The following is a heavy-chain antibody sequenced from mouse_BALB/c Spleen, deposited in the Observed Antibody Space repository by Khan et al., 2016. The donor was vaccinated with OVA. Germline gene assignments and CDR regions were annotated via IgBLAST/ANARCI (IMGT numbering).Heavy chain of an antibody. J-gene: IGHJ2*01. CDR3: ARNREHDYFDY. CDR1: GFSLTSHG. V-gene: IGHV2-9*02. Sequence: QVQLKQSGPGLVAPSQSLSITCTVSGFSLTSHGVHWVRQPPGKGLEWLGVMWTGGNTNYNSALMSRLSISKDSSKNQVFLKVNRRQTDDTAIYYCARNREHDYFDYWGQGTTLIVSS. CDR2: MWTGGNT.